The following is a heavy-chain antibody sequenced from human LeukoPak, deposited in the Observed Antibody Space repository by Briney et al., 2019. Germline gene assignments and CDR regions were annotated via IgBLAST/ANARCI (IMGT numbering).Heavy chain of an antibody. CDR3: ARAAGWSCGFDY. CDR2: IYNSGTT. CDR1: GGSISTGGYY. D-gene: IGHD1-26*01. Sequence: PSETLSLTCTVSGGSISTGGYYWTWIRQHPGKGLEWIGYIYNSGTTYYNPSLESRVTISGDTSKNQFSLKLNSVTAADTAVYYCARAAGWSCGFDYWGQGTLVTVSS. V-gene: IGHV4-31*03. J-gene: IGHJ4*02.